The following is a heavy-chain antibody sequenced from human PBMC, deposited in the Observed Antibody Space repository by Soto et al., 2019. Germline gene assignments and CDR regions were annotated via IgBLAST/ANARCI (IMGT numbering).Heavy chain of an antibody. CDR2: ISSSSSYI. D-gene: IGHD6-6*01. V-gene: IGHV3-21*01. Sequence: PGGSLRLSCAASGFTFSSYSTNWARQAPGKGLEWVSSISSSSSYIYYADSVKGRFTISRDNAKNSLYLQMNSLRAEDTAVYYCAREAVDLYSSSPGWFDPWGQGTLVTVS. CDR1: GFTFSSYS. J-gene: IGHJ5*02. CDR3: AREAVDLYSSSPGWFDP.